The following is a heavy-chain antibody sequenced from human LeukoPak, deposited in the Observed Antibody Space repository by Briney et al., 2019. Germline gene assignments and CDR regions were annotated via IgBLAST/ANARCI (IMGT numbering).Heavy chain of an antibody. CDR3: ARCTSTTCYNFDY. Sequence: SETLSLTCTVSGGSISSGDYYWSWIRQPPGKGLEWIGEINHSGSTNYNPSLKSRVTISVDTSKNQFPLKLSSVTAADTAVYYCARCTSTTCYNFDYWGQGTLVTVSS. D-gene: IGHD2-2*02. J-gene: IGHJ4*02. V-gene: IGHV4-39*06. CDR2: INHSGST. CDR1: GGSISSGDYY.